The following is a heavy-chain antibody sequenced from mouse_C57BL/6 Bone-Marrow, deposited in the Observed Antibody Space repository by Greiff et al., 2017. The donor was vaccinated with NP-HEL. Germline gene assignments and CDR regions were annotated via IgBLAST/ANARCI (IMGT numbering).Heavy chain of an antibody. D-gene: IGHD2-4*01. V-gene: IGHV1-26*01. Sequence: VQLQQSGPELVKPGAPVKISCKASGYTFTDYYMNWVKLSHGQSLECIGDIIPNNGGTSYNQKFKGKATLTVDKSSGTAYMVLRSLTSEDSAVYYCSRAPYYDYDGAMDYWGQGTSVTVSS. CDR1: GYTFTDYY. CDR2: IIPNNGGT. J-gene: IGHJ4*01. CDR3: SRAPYYDYDGAMDY.